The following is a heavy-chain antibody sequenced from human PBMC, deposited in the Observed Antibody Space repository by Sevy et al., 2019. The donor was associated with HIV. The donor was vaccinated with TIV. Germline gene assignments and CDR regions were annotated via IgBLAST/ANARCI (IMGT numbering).Heavy chain of an antibody. D-gene: IGHD1-26*01. J-gene: IGHJ6*02. CDR2: IGTAGDT. V-gene: IGHV3-13*01. CDR3: ARARGPNGGSYLDYYYYGMDV. CDR1: GFTFSSYD. Sequence: GGSLRLSCAASGFTFSSYDMHWVRQATGKGLEWVSAIGTAGDTYYPGSVKGRFTISRENAKNSLYLQMNSLRAGDTAVYYCARARGPNGGSYLDYYYYGMDVWGQGTTVTVSS.